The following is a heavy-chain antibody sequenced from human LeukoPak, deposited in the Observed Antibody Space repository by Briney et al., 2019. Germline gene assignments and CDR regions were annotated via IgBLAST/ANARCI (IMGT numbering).Heavy chain of an antibody. CDR2: IYYSGST. D-gene: IGHD3-22*01. Sequence: SETLSLTCTVSGGSISSGGYYWSWIRQHPGKGLEWIGYIYYSGSTYYNPSLKSRVTISVGTSKNQFSLKLSSVTAADTAVYYCARDRGTSYYDSSGLSYYFDYWGQGTLVTVSS. CDR1: GGSISSGGYY. J-gene: IGHJ4*02. V-gene: IGHV4-31*03. CDR3: ARDRGTSYYDSSGLSYYFDY.